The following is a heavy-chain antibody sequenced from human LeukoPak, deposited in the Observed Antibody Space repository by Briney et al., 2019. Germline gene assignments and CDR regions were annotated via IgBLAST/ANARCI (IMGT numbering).Heavy chain of an antibody. D-gene: IGHD5-12*01. V-gene: IGHV3-74*01. J-gene: IGHJ4*02. CDR2: ISGDGSTT. CDR1: GFTFSSNW. CDR3: AKSGPRVTPKNPFIVATTPSFDY. Sequence: PGGSLRLSCAASGFTFSSNWMHWVRQAPGKGLVWVSRISGDGSTTNYADSVKGRFTISRDNAKNTLYLQMDSLRAEDTAVYYCAKSGPRVTPKNPFIVATTPSFDYWGQGTLVTVSS.